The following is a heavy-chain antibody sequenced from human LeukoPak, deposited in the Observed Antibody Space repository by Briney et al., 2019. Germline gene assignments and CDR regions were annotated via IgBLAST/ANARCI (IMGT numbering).Heavy chain of an antibody. J-gene: IGHJ4*02. D-gene: IGHD3-3*01. CDR3: ARDLYDFWSGYYPWSPRDY. V-gene: IGHV1-3*01. CDR2: INAGNGNT. Sequence: ASVKVSCKASGYTFTSYAMHWVRQAPGQRLEWMGWINAGNGNTKYSQKFQGRVTITRDTSTSTAYMELRSLRSDDTAVYYCARDLYDFWSGYYPWSPRDYWGQGTLVTVSS. CDR1: GYTFTSYA.